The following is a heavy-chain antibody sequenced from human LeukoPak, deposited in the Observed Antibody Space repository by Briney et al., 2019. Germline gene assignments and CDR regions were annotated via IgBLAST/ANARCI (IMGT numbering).Heavy chain of an antibody. D-gene: IGHD5-24*01. V-gene: IGHV1-69*13. J-gene: IGHJ5*02. CDR1: GYTFTSYA. CDR2: IIPIFGTV. Sequence: ASVKVCCKASGYTFTSYAISWVRQAPGQGLEWMGGIIPIFGTVNYAQKFQGRVTITADESTSTAYMELSSLRSEDTAVYYCANRAAGGVEMATMGRRFESWFDPWGQGTLVTVSS. CDR3: ANRAAGGVEMATMGRRFESWFDP.